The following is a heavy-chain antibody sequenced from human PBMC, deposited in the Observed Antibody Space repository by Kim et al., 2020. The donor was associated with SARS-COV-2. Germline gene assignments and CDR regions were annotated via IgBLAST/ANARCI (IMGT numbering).Heavy chain of an antibody. J-gene: IGHJ4*02. CDR2: INHSGST. D-gene: IGHD3-3*01. CDR3: ARGTRFWSGYPPPGYFDY. Sequence: SETLSLTCAVYGGSFSGYYWSWIRQPPGKGLEWIGEINHSGSTNYNPSLKSRVTISVDTSKNQFSLKLSSVTAADTAVYYCARGTRFWSGYPPPGYFDYWGQGTLVTVSS. V-gene: IGHV4-34*01. CDR1: GGSFSGYY.